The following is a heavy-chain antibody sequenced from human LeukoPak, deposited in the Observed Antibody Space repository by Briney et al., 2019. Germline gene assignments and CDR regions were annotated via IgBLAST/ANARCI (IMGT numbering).Heavy chain of an antibody. CDR2: ISSNGGST. CDR1: GFTLSSYA. D-gene: IGHD6-6*01. V-gene: IGHV3-64D*09. J-gene: IGHJ6*02. CDR3: VKPSSSSVGNYYYYYGMDV. Sequence: PGGSLRLSCSASGFTLSSYAMHWVRQAPGKGLEYVSAISSNGGSTYYADSVKGRFTISRDNSKNTLYLQMSSLRAEDTAVYYCVKPSSSSVGNYYYYYGMDVWGQGTTVTVSS.